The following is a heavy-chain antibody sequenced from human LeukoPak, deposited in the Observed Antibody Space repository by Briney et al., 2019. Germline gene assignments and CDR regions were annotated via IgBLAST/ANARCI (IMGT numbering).Heavy chain of an antibody. D-gene: IGHD6-13*01. CDR3: ARDRRLAAAGPNWFDP. J-gene: IGHJ5*02. Sequence: GGSLRLSCAASGFTVSSNYMSWVRQAPGKGLEWVSVIYSGGSTYYADSVKGRFTISRDNSKNTLYLQMNSLRAEDTAVYYCARDRRLAAAGPNWFDPWGQGTLVTVSS. V-gene: IGHV3-53*01. CDR1: GFTVSSNY. CDR2: IYSGGST.